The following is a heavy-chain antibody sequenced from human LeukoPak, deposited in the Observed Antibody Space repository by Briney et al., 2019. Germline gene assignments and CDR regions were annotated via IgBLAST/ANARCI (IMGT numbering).Heavy chain of an antibody. Sequence: SETLSLTCTVSGGSISSYYWSWIRQPPGKGLEWIGYIYYSGSTNYNPSLKSRVTISVDTSKNQFSLKLSSVTAADTAVYYCVRGGSSSWPYYYYYMDVWGKGTTVTVSS. D-gene: IGHD6-13*01. J-gene: IGHJ6*03. CDR3: VRGGSSSWPYYYYYMDV. V-gene: IGHV4-59*01. CDR1: GGSISSYY. CDR2: IYYSGST.